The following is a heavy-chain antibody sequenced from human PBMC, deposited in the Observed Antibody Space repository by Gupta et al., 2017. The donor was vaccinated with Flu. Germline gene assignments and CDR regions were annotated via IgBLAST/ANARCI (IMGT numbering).Heavy chain of an antibody. D-gene: IGHD4-17*01. CDR1: SSY. CDR3: ATVTSGC. Sequence: SSYLQWVRQAPGKGLVCVSLINPDGSSTTYAESVKGRFTISRDNAKNTLYLQMNSLGDDDTAVYYCATVTSGCWCQGTLVTVSS. CDR2: INPDGSST. V-gene: IGHV3-74*03. J-gene: IGHJ4*02.